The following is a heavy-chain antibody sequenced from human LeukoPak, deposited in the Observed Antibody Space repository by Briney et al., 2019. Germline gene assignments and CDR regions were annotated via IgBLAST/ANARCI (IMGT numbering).Heavy chain of an antibody. J-gene: IGHJ4*02. Sequence: SETLSLTCLVSAGSLSTYYWGWIRQPPGKGLEWIGHISYSGTTNSNPSLGSRLTISVDTSENQFSLILSSVTAADTAVYYCARRGGYKQFDFWGQGILVTVSS. CDR2: ISYSGTT. CDR3: ARRGGYKQFDF. D-gene: IGHD5-24*01. V-gene: IGHV4-59*08. CDR1: AGSLSTYY.